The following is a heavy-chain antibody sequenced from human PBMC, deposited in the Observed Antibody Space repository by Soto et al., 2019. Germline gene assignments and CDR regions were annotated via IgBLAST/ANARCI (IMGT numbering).Heavy chain of an antibody. Sequence: QVQLVQSGAEVKKPGASVKVSCKASGYAFTGYYIHWVRQAPGQGLEWMGWINPNIGGAIYAQKFQGRVTMTRATSITTAYMELSSLRSEDTAVYYCARDEIVGATSRDYFDYWGQGTLVTVSS. CDR1: GYAFTGYY. D-gene: IGHD1-26*01. CDR2: INPNIGGA. J-gene: IGHJ4*02. V-gene: IGHV1-2*02. CDR3: ARDEIVGATSRDYFDY.